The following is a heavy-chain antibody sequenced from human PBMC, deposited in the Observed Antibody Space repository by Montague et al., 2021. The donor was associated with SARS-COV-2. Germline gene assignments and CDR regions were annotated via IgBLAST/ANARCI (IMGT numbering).Heavy chain of an antibody. D-gene: IGHD3-9*01. Sequence: SETLSLTCTVSGGSISSSSYYWGWIRQPPGKGLEWIGSIYYSGSTYYNPSLKSRVTISVDTSKNQFSLRLTSVTAADTAFYYCVRHPHDDGLNGPPDFWGQGTLVTVSS. CDR1: GGSISSSSYY. CDR3: VRHPHDDGLNGPPDF. J-gene: IGHJ4*02. CDR2: IYYSGST. V-gene: IGHV4-39*01.